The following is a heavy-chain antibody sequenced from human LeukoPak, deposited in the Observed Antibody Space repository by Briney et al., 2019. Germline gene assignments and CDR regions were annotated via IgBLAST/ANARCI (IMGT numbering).Heavy chain of an antibody. J-gene: IGHJ1*01. CDR2: ISHSGTT. V-gene: IGHV4-38-2*02. Sequence: SETLSLTCTVSGYSISSGYYWGWIRQPPGKGLEWIGSISHSGTTYYNPSLKSRVTISVCTSKNQFSLKVSSVTAADTAVYYCARDLGSSKYFQHWGQGTLVTVSS. CDR1: GYSISSGYY. CDR3: ARDLGSSKYFQH. D-gene: IGHD6-13*01.